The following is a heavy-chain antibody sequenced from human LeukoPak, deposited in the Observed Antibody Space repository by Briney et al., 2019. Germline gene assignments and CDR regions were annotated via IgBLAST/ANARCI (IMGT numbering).Heavy chain of an antibody. CDR1: GFTFSDYY. CDR2: ISSSGSTI. Sequence: GGSLRLSCAASGFTFSDYYMSWIRQAPGKGLEWVSYISSSGSTIYYADSVKGRFTISRDNAKNSLYLQMNSLRAEDPAVYYCAGLGNIVVVPAAGMDVWGQGTTVTVSS. J-gene: IGHJ6*02. D-gene: IGHD2-2*01. CDR3: AGLGNIVVVPAAGMDV. V-gene: IGHV3-11*01.